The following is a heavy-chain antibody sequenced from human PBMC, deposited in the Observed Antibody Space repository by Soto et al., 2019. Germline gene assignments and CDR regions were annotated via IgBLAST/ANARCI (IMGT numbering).Heavy chain of an antibody. D-gene: IGHD5-18*01. CDR1: GGSISSSSYY. J-gene: IGHJ4*02. V-gene: IGHV4-39*01. Sequence: ETLSLTCTVSGGSISSSSYYWGCIRQPPGKGLEWIASIDYTGNTFYNPSLTSRVTISVDTSKNQFSLKVTSVTAADTAVYYCARINKGYGTDYWGQGTLVTVSS. CDR3: ARINKGYGTDY. CDR2: IDYTGNT.